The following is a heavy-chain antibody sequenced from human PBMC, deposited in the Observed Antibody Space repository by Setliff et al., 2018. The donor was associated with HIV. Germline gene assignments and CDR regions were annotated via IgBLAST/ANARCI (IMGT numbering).Heavy chain of an antibody. D-gene: IGHD3-10*01. Sequence: PSETLSLTCTIYGESFSGYYCSWIRQPPGKGLEWIGEVSFSGSTNYSPSLKSRVTISVDTSKKQFSLNLSSVTAEDTAVYYCAREAISPIGSGKLSRRHRGDSDYYYYVDVWGKGTTVTVSS. CDR2: VSFSGST. CDR1: GESFSGYY. V-gene: IGHV4-34*01. J-gene: IGHJ6*03. CDR3: AREAISPIGSGKLSRRHRGDSDYYYYVDV.